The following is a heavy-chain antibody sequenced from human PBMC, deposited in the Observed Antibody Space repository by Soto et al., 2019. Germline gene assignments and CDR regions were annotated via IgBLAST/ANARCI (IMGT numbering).Heavy chain of an antibody. D-gene: IGHD4-17*01. CDR1: GFIFRNYG. V-gene: IGHV3-33*03. CDR2: LWSDGSNK. Sequence: PGGSLRLSCVASGFIFRNYGLHWVRQAPGKGLEWVAVLWSDGSNKYYADSVKGRFTISRDNAKNSLYLQMNSLRAEDTAVYYCATVLASTVTSWDYYYYGMDVWGQGTTVTVSS. CDR3: ATVLASTVTSWDYYYYGMDV. J-gene: IGHJ6*02.